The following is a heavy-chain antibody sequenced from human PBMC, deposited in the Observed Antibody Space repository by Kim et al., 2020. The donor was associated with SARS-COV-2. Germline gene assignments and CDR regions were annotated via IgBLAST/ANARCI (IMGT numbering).Heavy chain of an antibody. J-gene: IGHJ4*02. CDR2: ISSSSSYT. D-gene: IGHD6-19*01. CDR1: GFTFSDYY. V-gene: IGHV3-11*05. Sequence: GRSLRLSFAPSGFTFSDYYMSWIRQAPGKGLEWVSNISSSSSYTNDADSVKGRFTISRDNAKNSLYLQMNSLRAEDTAVYYCARDGSGWYVDYWGQGTLVTVSS. CDR3: ARDGSGWYVDY.